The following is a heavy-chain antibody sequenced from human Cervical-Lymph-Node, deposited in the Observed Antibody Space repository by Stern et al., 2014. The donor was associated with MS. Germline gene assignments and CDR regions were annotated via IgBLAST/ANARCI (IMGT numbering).Heavy chain of an antibody. J-gene: IGHJ5*02. CDR2: IFYSGST. V-gene: IGHV4-59*02. CDR3: ARGVNNWLDP. CDR1: GGSVSSHY. Sequence: LQLVESGPGLVKPSETLSLTCTVSGGSVSSHYWSWFRQTPGKGLEWIGYIFYSGSTNYNPPLKSRVTMSLDMSKNQFSLNLTSVTAADTAVYYCARGVNNWLDPWGQGTQVTVSS.